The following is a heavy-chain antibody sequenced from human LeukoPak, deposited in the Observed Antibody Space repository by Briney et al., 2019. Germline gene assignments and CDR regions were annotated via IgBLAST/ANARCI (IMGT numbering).Heavy chain of an antibody. CDR2: IGTAGDP. CDR1: GFTFSSYD. CDR3: ARAKTAGAFDI. V-gene: IGHV3-13*05. J-gene: IGHJ3*02. Sequence: GGSLRLSCAASGFTFSSYDMHWVRQATGKGLEWVSAIGTAGDPYYPGSVKGRFTISRENAKNPLYLQMNSLRAGDTAVYYCARAKTAGAFDIWGQGTMVTVSS.